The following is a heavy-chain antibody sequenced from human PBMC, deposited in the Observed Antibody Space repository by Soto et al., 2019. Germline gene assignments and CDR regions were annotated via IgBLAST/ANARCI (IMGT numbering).Heavy chain of an antibody. V-gene: IGHV4-61*01. CDR3: ARRPKLRSYYYGMDV. D-gene: IGHD1-7*01. CDR2: IYYSGST. CDR1: GGSVSSGSYY. Sequence: QVQLQESGPGLVKPSETLSLTCTVSGGSVSSGSYYWSWIRQPPGKGLEWIGYIYYSGSTNYNPSLKSRVTISVDTSKTQFSLKLSSVTAADTAVYYCARRPKLRSYYYGMDVWGQGTTVTVSS. J-gene: IGHJ6*02.